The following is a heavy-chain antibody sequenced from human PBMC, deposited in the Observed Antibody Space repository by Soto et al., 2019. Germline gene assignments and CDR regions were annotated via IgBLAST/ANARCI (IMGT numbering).Heavy chain of an antibody. Sequence: ASVRVSCKASGYTFTSYYMHWVRQAPGQGLEWMGIINPSGGSTSYAQKFQGRVTMTTDTSTSTAYMELRSLRSDDTAVYYCARLDIVVVVAAPWGQGTLVTVSS. CDR1: GYTFTSYY. J-gene: IGHJ5*02. D-gene: IGHD2-15*01. CDR3: ARLDIVVVVAAP. V-gene: IGHV1-46*01. CDR2: INPSGGST.